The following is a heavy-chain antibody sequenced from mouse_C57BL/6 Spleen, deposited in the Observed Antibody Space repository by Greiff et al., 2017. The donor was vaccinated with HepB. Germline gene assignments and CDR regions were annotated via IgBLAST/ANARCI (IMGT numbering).Heavy chain of an antibody. V-gene: IGHV2-2*01. J-gene: IGHJ4*01. D-gene: IGHD2-5*01. Sequence: QVQLKESGPGLVQPSQSLSITCTVSGFSLTSYGVHWVRQSPGKGLEWLGVIWSGGSTDYNAAFISRLSISKDNSKSQVFFKMNSLQADDTAIYYCARNWGIVTGYYAMDYWGQGTSVTVSS. CDR1: GFSLTSYG. CDR3: ARNWGIVTGYYAMDY. CDR2: IWSGGST.